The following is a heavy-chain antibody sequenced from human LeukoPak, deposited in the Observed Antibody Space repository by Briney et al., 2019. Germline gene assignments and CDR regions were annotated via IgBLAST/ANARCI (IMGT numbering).Heavy chain of an antibody. Sequence: AGGSLRLSCAAFGFTFSSYAMHWVRQAPGKGLEWVAVISYDGSNKYYADSVKGRFTISRDNSKNTLYLQMNSLRAEDTAVYYCARDGNDYSNFGGAFDIWGQGTMVTVSS. CDR3: ARDGNDYSNFGGAFDI. CDR1: GFTFSSYA. CDR2: ISYDGSNK. D-gene: IGHD4-11*01. V-gene: IGHV3-30-3*01. J-gene: IGHJ3*02.